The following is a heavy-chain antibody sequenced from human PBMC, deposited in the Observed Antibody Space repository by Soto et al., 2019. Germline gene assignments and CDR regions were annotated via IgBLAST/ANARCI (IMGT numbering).Heavy chain of an antibody. V-gene: IGHV3-21*01. J-gene: IGHJ4*02. Sequence: EVQLVESGGGLVKPGGSLRLSCAASGFTFSSYSMNWVRQAPGKGLEWVSSISSSSSYIYYADSVKGRFTISRDNAKNSLYLQMNSLRDEDTAVYYCARVYYDILTGYYKGSWDYWGQGTLVTVSS. CDR2: ISSSSSYI. CDR3: ARVYYDILTGYYKGSWDY. CDR1: GFTFSSYS. D-gene: IGHD3-9*01.